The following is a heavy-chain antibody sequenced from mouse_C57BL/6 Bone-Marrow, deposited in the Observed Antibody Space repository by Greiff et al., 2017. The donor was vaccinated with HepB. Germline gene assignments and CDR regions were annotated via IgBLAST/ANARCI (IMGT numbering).Heavy chain of an antibody. D-gene: IGHD2-4*01. Sequence: EVKLMESGEGLVMSGGSLKLSCAASGFTFRSYAMSWVRQTPEKRLEWVAYISSGGDYIYYADTVKGRFTISRDNARNTLYQQMRSLKSEDTAMYYCTRDHWGLRRQGFAYWGQGTLVTVSA. CDR1: GFTFRSYA. V-gene: IGHV5-9-1*02. J-gene: IGHJ3*01. CDR2: ISSGGDYI. CDR3: TRDHWGLRRQGFAY.